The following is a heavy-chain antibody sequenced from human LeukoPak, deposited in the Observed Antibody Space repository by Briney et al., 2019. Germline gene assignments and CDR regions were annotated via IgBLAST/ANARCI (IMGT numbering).Heavy chain of an antibody. D-gene: IGHD3-10*01. CDR3: ARDLSYYGSGNWFDP. V-gene: IGHV3-21*01. CDR2: ISSSSSYI. J-gene: IGHJ5*02. CDR1: GVTFSQSW. Sequence: GGSLRLSCVVSGVTFSQSWMHWVRQVPGKGLVWVSSISSSSSYIYYADSVKGRFTISRDNAKNSLYLQMNSLRAEDTAVYYCARDLSYYGSGNWFDPWGQGTLVTVSS.